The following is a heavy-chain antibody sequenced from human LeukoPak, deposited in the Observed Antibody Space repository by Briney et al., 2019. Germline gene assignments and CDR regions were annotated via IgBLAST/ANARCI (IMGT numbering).Heavy chain of an antibody. V-gene: IGHV4-38-2*01. CDR1: GYSISSGYY. J-gene: IGHJ4*02. CDR2: IYHSGST. D-gene: IGHD2-21*02. Sequence: PSETLSLICAVSGYSISSGYYWGWIRQPPGKGLEWIGSIYHSGSTYYNPSLKSRVTISVDTSKNQFSLKLSSVTAADTAVYYCARGSVIVVVTANMGAYYFDYWGQGTLVTVSS. CDR3: ARGSVIVVVTANMGAYYFDY.